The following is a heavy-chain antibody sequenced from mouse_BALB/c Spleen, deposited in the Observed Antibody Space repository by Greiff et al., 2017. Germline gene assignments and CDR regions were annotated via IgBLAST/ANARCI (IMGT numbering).Heavy chain of an antibody. CDR2: ISSGGSYT. J-gene: IGHJ3*01. CDR3: TSEGGYDERQLAY. V-gene: IGHV5-6-4*01. Sequence: EVKLVESGGGLVKPGGSLKLSCAASGFTFSSYTMSWVRQTPEKRLEWVATISSGGSYTYYPDSVQGRFPMSRDNAKHTLYLQMSSLKSEDTAMYYGTSEGGYDERQLAYWGQGTLVTVSA. D-gene: IGHD2-2*01. CDR1: GFTFSSYT.